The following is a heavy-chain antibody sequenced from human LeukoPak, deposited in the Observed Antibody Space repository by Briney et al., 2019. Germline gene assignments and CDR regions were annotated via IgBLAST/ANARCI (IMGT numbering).Heavy chain of an antibody. V-gene: IGHV4-59*01. Sequence: SETLSLTCTVSGGSISSYYWSWIRQPPGKGLEWIGYIYYSGSTNYSPSLKSRVTISVDTSKNQFSLKLSSVTAADTAVYYCARDGGERWLQLGAFDIWGQGTMVTVSS. CDR3: ARDGGERWLQLGAFDI. D-gene: IGHD5-24*01. CDR1: GGSISSYY. J-gene: IGHJ3*02. CDR2: IYYSGST.